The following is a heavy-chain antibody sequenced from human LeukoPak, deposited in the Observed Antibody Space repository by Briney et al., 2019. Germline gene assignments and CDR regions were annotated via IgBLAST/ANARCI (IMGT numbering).Heavy chain of an antibody. V-gene: IGHV4-4*07. J-gene: IGHJ4*02. Sequence: SETLSLTCTVSGGSISNYYWSWIRQPAGERLEWLGRIYSSGSTNYNPSLESRVTVSVDTSKNQFSLKLSSVTAADTAVYYCAREHMVRGVINRWGQGALVTVSS. CDR1: GGSISNYY. CDR3: AREHMVRGVINR. CDR2: IYSSGST. D-gene: IGHD3-10*01.